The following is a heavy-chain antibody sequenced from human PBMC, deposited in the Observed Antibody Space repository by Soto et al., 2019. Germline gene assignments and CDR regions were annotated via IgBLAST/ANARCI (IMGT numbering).Heavy chain of an antibody. CDR3: ASNVWVSYYYYGMDV. D-gene: IGHD2-8*01. J-gene: IGHJ6*02. CDR1: GGTFSSYA. CDR2: IIPIFGTA. V-gene: IGHV1-69*06. Sequence: SVKVSCKASGGTFSSYAISWVRQAPGQGLEWMGGIIPIFGTANYAQKFQGRVTITADKSTSTAYMELSSLRSEDTAVYYCASNVWVSYYYYGMDVWRQGTTVTVPS.